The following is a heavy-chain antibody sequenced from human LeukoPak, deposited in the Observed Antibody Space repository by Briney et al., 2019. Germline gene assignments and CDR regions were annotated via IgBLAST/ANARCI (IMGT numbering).Heavy chain of an antibody. J-gene: IGHJ3*02. Sequence: SETLSLTCAVYGGSFSGYYWSWIRQPPGKGLEWIGEINHSGSTNYNPSLKSRVTTSVDTSKNQFSLKLSSVTAADTAVYYCARAISSSYYEADAFDIWGQGTMVTVSS. CDR3: ARAISSSYYEADAFDI. V-gene: IGHV4-34*01. CDR1: GGSFSGYY. CDR2: INHSGST. D-gene: IGHD6-13*01.